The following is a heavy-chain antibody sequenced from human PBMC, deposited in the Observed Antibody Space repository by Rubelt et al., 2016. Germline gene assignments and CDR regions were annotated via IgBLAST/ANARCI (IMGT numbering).Heavy chain of an antibody. Sequence: GQPGGSLRLSCAASGFTFSSYGMHWVRQAPGKGLEWVSGIYSGGITYYADSVKGKFSISRDNSKNTLYLQMNSLRAEDTAVYYCAKDLGPGYSSSYYYGMDVWGQGTTVTVSS. J-gene: IGHJ6*02. CDR1: GFTFSSYG. D-gene: IGHD6-6*01. CDR3: AKDLGPGYSSSYYYGMDV. CDR2: IYSGGIT. V-gene: IGHV3-NL1*01.